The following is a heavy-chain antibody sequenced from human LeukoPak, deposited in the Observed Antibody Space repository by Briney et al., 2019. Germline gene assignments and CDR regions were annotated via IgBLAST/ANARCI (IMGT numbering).Heavy chain of an antibody. CDR2: ISYDGTNK. J-gene: IGHJ4*02. D-gene: IGHD6-6*01. Sequence: GGSLRLSCAASGFTFSSYGMHWVRQAPGKGLEWVAVISYDGTNKYYTDSVKGRFTISRDNSKNTLYLQMNSLGAEDTAVYYCAKDYQYSSSFGYYFDYWGQGTLVTVSS. CDR3: AKDYQYSSSFGYYFDY. V-gene: IGHV3-30*18. CDR1: GFTFSSYG.